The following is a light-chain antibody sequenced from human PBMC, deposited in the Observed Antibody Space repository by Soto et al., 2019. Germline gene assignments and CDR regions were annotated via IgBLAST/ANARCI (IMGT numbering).Light chain of an antibody. CDR2: DVS. J-gene: IGLJ3*02. CDR1: SSDVGGYNY. V-gene: IGLV2-11*01. CDR3: CSYAGSYTWV. Sequence: QSALTQPRSVSGSTGQSVTISCTGTSSDVGGYNYVSWYQQHPGKAPKLMIYDVSKRPSGVPDRFSGSKSGNTASLTISGLQAEDASDYYCCSYAGSYTWVFGGGTKLTV.